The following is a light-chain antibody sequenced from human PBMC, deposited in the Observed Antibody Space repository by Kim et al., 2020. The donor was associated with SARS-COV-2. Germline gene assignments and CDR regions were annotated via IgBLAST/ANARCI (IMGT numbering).Light chain of an antibody. CDR3: SSYTSSSTLVV. Sequence: QSTPTSCTGTSSDVGGYNHVTCNQQHPGKAPKLMMYDVSNWPSGVSNRFSGSKSGNTASLTISGLQAEDEADYYCSSYTSSSTLVVFGGGTQLTVL. V-gene: IGLV2-14*03. CDR1: SSDVGGYNH. J-gene: IGLJ2*01. CDR2: DVS.